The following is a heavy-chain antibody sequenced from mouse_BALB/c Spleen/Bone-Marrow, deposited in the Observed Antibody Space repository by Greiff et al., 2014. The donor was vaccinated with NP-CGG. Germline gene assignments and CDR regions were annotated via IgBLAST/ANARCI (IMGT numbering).Heavy chain of an antibody. Sequence: EVKLVESGGGLVQPGGSLRLSCATSGFTFTDYCMSWVRQPPGKALEWLGFIRNKANGYTTEYSASVKGRFTISRDNSQSILYLQMNTLRAEDSATYYCARDKSYGSYWYFDVWGAGTTVTVSS. D-gene: IGHD2-1*01. J-gene: IGHJ1*01. V-gene: IGHV7-3*02. CDR2: IRNKANGYTT. CDR3: ARDKSYGSYWYFDV. CDR1: GFTFTDYC.